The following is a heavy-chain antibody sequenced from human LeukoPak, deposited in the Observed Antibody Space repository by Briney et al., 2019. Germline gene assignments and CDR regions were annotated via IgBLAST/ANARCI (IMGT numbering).Heavy chain of an antibody. D-gene: IGHD2-15*01. J-gene: IGHJ4*02. CDR3: AKTQWKVSGSDYYDY. Sequence: PGGSLRLTCTTSGFAINNYAMTWVRQAPGKGLEWVSNINDNGGERHYADSVKGRFTISRDNSKNTLFLQMDSLRAEDTAVYYCAKTQWKVSGSDYYDYRGQGILVTVSS. CDR2: INDNGGER. V-gene: IGHV3-23*01. CDR1: GFAINNYA.